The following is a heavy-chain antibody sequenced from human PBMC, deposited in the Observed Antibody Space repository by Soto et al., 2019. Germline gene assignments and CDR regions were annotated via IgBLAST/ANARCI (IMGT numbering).Heavy chain of an antibody. CDR1: GFTFSSYA. V-gene: IGHV3-23*01. CDR2: ISGSGGST. J-gene: IGHJ6*02. CDR3: AKPFYPASDYYYGMDV. Sequence: GGSLRLSCAASGFTFSSYAMSWVRQAPGKGLEWVSAISGSGGSTYYADSAKGRFTISRDNSKNTLYLQMNSLRAEDTAVYYCAKPFYPASDYYYGMDVWGQGTTVTVSS.